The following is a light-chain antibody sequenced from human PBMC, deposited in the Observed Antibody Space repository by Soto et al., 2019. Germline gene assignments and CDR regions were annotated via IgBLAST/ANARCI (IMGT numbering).Light chain of an antibody. CDR3: SSYTRSSLYV. CDR1: SSDVGGYNY. Sequence: QSALTQPASVSGSPGQSITISCTGTSSDVGGYNYVSWYQQHPGKAPKLMIYDVSNRPSGVSNRFSGSKSGNTASLTISGLQAEDDDDYYCSSYTRSSLYVFGTGTKVNVL. CDR2: DVS. J-gene: IGLJ1*01. V-gene: IGLV2-14*01.